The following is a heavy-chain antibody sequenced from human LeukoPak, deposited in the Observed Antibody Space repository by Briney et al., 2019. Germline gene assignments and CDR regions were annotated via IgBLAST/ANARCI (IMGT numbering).Heavy chain of an antibody. J-gene: IGHJ4*02. Sequence: PGGSLRLSCAASGFTLSTYWMSWVRQAPGKGLEWVSAISGSGGSTYYADSVKGRFTISRDNSKNTLYLQMNSLRAEDTAVYYCAKSITMVRGVIRPYFDYWGQGTLVTVSS. CDR1: GFTLSTYW. CDR2: ISGSGGST. CDR3: AKSITMVRGVIRPYFDY. V-gene: IGHV3-23*01. D-gene: IGHD3-10*01.